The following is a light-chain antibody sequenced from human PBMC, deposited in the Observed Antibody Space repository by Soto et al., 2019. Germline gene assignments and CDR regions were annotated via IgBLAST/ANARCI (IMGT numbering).Light chain of an antibody. V-gene: IGKV3-20*01. J-gene: IGKJ1*01. CDR3: QQYNNWPQT. CDR2: AAS. CDR1: QSVSSSY. Sequence: IVLTQSPGTLSLSLGERATLSCRASQSVSSSYLAWYQQKPGQAPRLLIYAASSRATGIPDRFSGSGSGTEFTLTIRSLQSEDFAVYYCQQYNNWPQTFGQGTKVDIK.